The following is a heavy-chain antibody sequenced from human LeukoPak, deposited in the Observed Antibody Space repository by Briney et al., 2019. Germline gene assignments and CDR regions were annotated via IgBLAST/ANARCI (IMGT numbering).Heavy chain of an antibody. V-gene: IGHV3-74*01. D-gene: IGHD3-10*01. Sequence: GGSLRLSCAASGFTFSDYWMHWVRQAPGKGLVWVSRIKFDGSSTYYADSVKGRFTVSRDDAKNTLYLQMNSLRAEDTAVYYCARGYRGGYYFDYWGQGTLVTVSS. CDR2: IKFDGSST. J-gene: IGHJ4*02. CDR1: GFTFSDYW. CDR3: ARGYRGGYYFDY.